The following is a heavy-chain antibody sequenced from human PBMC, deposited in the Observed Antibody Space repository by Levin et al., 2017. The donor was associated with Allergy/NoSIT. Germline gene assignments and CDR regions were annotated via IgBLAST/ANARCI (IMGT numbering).Heavy chain of an antibody. V-gene: IGHV4-39*01. J-gene: IGHJ4*02. D-gene: IGHD3-10*01. CDR3: ARHELLGPSMVRGGDY. Sequence: PSETLSLTCTVSGGSISSSSYYWGWIRQPPGKGLEWIGSIYYSGSTYYNPSLKSRVTISVDTSKNQFSLKLSSVTAADTAVYYCARHELLGPSMVRGGDYWGQGTLVTVSS. CDR1: GGSISSSSYY. CDR2: IYYSGST.